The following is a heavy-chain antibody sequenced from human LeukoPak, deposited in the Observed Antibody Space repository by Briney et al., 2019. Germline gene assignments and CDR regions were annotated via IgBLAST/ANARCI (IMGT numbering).Heavy chain of an antibody. J-gene: IGHJ4*02. V-gene: IGHV3-23*01. CDR3: AKDRRAPTRGLYYYDSSGYVFGF. Sequence: GGSLRLSCAASGFTFSSYAMSWVRQAPGKGLEWVSAISGSGGSTYYADSVKGRFTISRDNSKNTLYLQMNSLRAEDTAVYYCAKDRRAPTRGLYYYDSSGYVFGFWGQGTLVTVPS. CDR1: GFTFSSYA. D-gene: IGHD3-22*01. CDR2: ISGSGGST.